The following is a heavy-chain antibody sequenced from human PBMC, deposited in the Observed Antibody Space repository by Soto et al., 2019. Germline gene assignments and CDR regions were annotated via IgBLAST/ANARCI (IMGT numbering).Heavy chain of an antibody. CDR1: GYTFTGYY. Sequence: GASVKVSCKASGYTFTGYYMHWVRQAPGQGLEWMGWINPNSGNTNYAQKLQGRVTMTTDTSTSTAYMELRSLRSDDTAVYYCARDLSIAVAGTPGDYYYYGMDVWGQGTTVTVSS. V-gene: IGHV1-18*04. D-gene: IGHD6-19*01. CDR3: ARDLSIAVAGTPGDYYYYGMDV. CDR2: INPNSGNT. J-gene: IGHJ6*02.